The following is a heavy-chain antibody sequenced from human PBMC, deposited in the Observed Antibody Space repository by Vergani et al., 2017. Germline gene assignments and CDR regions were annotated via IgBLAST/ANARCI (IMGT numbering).Heavy chain of an antibody. CDR2: ISGSGGST. CDR1: GFTFSSYA. D-gene: IGHD2-21*02. Sequence: EVQLLESGGGLVQPGGSLRLSCAASGFTFSSYAMSWVRQAPGKGLEWVSAISGSGGSTYYADSVKGRFTISRDNSKKTLYLQMNSLRAEDTAVYYCAKDGQTLAYCGGDCYSNDAFDIWGQGTMVTVSS. J-gene: IGHJ3*02. V-gene: IGHV3-23*01. CDR3: AKDGQTLAYCGGDCYSNDAFDI.